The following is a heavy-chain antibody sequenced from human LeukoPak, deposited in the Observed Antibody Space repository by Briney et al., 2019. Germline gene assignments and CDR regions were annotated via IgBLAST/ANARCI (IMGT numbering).Heavy chain of an antibody. CDR1: GFTVSSNY. CDR2: IYSGGST. Sequence: GGSLRLSCAASGFTVSSNYMSWVRQAPGKGLEWVSVIYSGGSTYYADSVKGRFTISRDNSKNTLYLQMNSLRAEDTAVYYCARIDGDYSRTLFDPWGQGTLVTVSS. CDR3: ARIDGDYSRTLFDP. D-gene: IGHD4-17*01. J-gene: IGHJ5*02. V-gene: IGHV3-66*02.